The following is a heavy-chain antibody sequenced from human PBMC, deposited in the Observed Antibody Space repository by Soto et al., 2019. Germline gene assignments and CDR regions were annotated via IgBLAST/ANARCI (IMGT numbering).Heavy chain of an antibody. Sequence: HPGGSLRLSCAASGFTFSSYWMSWVRQAPGKGLEWVANIKQDGSEKYYVDSVKGRFTISRDNAKNSLYLQMNSLRAEDTAVYYCARHYSGYAYYYYYYYMDVWGKRTTVTVSS. J-gene: IGHJ6*03. D-gene: IGHD5-12*01. CDR1: GFTFSSYW. CDR2: IKQDGSEK. CDR3: ARHYSGYAYYYYYYYMDV. V-gene: IGHV3-7*01.